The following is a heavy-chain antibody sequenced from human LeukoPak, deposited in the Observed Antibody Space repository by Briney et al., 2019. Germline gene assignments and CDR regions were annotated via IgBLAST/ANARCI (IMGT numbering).Heavy chain of an antibody. V-gene: IGHV3-49*04. CDR3: TRDPYDSSGYYYDYYYYGMDV. J-gene: IGHJ6*02. D-gene: IGHD3-22*01. Sequence: PGGSLRLSCTASGFTFGDYAMSWVRQAPGKGLEWVGFIRSKAYGGTTEYAASVKGRFTISRDDSKSIAYLQMNSLKTEDTAVYYCTRDPYDSSGYYYDYYYYGMDVWGQGTTVTVSS. CDR2: IRSKAYGGTT. CDR1: GFTFGDYA.